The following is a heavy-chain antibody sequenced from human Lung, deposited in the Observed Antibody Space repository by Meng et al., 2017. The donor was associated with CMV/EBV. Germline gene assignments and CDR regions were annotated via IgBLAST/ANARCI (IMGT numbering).Heavy chain of an antibody. CDR3: ARDRLYYLWSGYVNYYGIDV. J-gene: IGHJ6*02. D-gene: IGHD3-3*01. Sequence: SETLSLTXTVSGGSISSSNYYWGWIRQPPGKGLEWIGSIYYSGSMFYNPSLKSRVTISVDTAKNQFSLKLSSVTAADTAVYYCARDRLYYLWSGYVNYYGIDVWGQGTTVTFSS. CDR1: GGSISSSNYY. V-gene: IGHV4-39*07. CDR2: IYYSGSM.